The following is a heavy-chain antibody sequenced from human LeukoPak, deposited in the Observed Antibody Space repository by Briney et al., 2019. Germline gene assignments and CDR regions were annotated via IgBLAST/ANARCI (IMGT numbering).Heavy chain of an antibody. J-gene: IGHJ1*01. CDR2: ISGSGGST. CDR3: AKGQGGSYSEYLQH. D-gene: IGHD1-26*01. Sequence: GGSLRLSCAASGFTFSSYAMSWVRQAPGKGLEWVSAISGSGGSTYYADSVKGRFTISRDNSKNTLYLQMNSLRAEDTAVYYCAKGQGGSYSEYLQHWGQGILVTVSS. CDR1: GFTFSSYA. V-gene: IGHV3-23*01.